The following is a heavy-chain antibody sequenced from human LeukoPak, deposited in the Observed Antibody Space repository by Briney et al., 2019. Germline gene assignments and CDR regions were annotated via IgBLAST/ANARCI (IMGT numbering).Heavy chain of an antibody. CDR3: ARPSHRYYYYGMDV. CDR2: ISGSGGST. J-gene: IGHJ6*02. CDR1: GFTFSSYA. V-gene: IGHV3-23*01. Sequence: PGGSLRLSCAASGFTFSSYAMSWVRQAPGKGLEWVSAISGSGGSTYYADSVKGRFTISRDNSKNTLYLQMNSLRAEDTAVYYCARPSHRYYYYGMDVWGQGTTVTVSS.